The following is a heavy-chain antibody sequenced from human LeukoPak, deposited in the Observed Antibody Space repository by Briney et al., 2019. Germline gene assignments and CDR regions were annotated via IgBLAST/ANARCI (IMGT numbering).Heavy chain of an antibody. CDR2: INSDGSST. Sequence: GGSLRLSCAASGFTFSSYWMHWVRQAPGKGLVWVSRINSDGSSTSYADSVKGRFTISRDNAKNTLYLQMNSLRAEDTAVYYCARDRQGYCDYDAFDIWGQGTMVTVSS. D-gene: IGHD3-22*01. CDR3: ARDRQGYCDYDAFDI. CDR1: GFTFSSYW. J-gene: IGHJ3*02. V-gene: IGHV3-74*01.